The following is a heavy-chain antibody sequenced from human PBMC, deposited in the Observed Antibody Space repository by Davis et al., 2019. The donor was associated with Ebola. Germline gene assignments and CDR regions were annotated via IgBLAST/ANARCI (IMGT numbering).Heavy chain of an antibody. V-gene: IGHV3-48*02. CDR3: ARGYSYGNYYYYGLDV. D-gene: IGHD5-18*01. J-gene: IGHJ6*02. Sequence: GGSLRPSCAASGFTFSSYSMNWVRQAPGKGLEWVSYISSSSSSIYYADSVKGRFTISRDNAKNSLCLQMDSLRDEDTAMYYCARGYSYGNYYYYGLDVWGQGTTVTVSS. CDR2: ISSSSSSI. CDR1: GFTFSSYS.